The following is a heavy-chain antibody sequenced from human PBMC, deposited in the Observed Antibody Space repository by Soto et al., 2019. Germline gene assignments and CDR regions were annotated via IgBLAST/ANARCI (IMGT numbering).Heavy chain of an antibody. CDR3: AMGFDFGELSY. Sequence: EVQLLESGGGLGQPGGSLRLSCTASGFPFSNFAMSWVRQAPGKGLEWVSTIGGSGDNTYYADPVKGRFTISRDKSKSTVFLQLNSLGAEDTAVYYCAMGFDFGELSYWGQGTPLTVSS. V-gene: IGHV3-23*01. CDR2: IGGSGDNT. D-gene: IGHD3-10*01. J-gene: IGHJ4*02. CDR1: GFPFSNFA.